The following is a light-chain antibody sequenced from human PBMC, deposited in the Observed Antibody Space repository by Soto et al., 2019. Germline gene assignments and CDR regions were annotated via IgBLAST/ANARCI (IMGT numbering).Light chain of an antibody. CDR3: ATWDSSLSAGV. CDR1: SSNIGNNF. V-gene: IGLV1-51*01. J-gene: IGLJ3*02. CDR2: DTN. Sequence: QSVLTQPPSVSAAPGQKVTISCSGSSSNIGNNFVSWYQQLPGTAPKLLIYDTNKRPSGLPDRFSGSKSGTSATLGITGLQTGDEADYYCATWDSSLSAGVFGGGTKLTV.